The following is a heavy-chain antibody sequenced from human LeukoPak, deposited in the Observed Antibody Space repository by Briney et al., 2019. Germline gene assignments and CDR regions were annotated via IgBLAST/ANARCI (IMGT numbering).Heavy chain of an antibody. CDR1: GFTFSSYG. V-gene: IGHV3-30*03. CDR3: ARDGRRNCSTLNCYIFSN. D-gene: IGHD2-2*01. CDR2: ISYDGSNK. Sequence: PGRSLRLSCAASGFTFSSYGMHWVRQAPGKGLEWVAVISYDGSNKYYADSVKGRFTISRDNSKNTLYLQMNSLRGEDTAVYYCARDGRRNCSTLNCYIFSNWGQGTLVTVSS. J-gene: IGHJ4*02.